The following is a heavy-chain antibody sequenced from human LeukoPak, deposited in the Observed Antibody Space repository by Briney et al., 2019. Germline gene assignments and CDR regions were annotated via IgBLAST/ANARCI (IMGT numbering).Heavy chain of an antibody. CDR2: ISGSGGST. Sequence: PGGSLRLSCAASGFTFSSYAMSWVRQAPGKGLEWVSAISGSGGSTYYADSVKGRFTISRDNSKNTLYLQMNRLRAEDTAVYYCAKGHRTYYDFWSGYSPLDIWGQGTMVTVSS. CDR3: AKGHRTYYDFWSGYSPLDI. V-gene: IGHV3-23*01. CDR1: GFTFSSYA. J-gene: IGHJ3*02. D-gene: IGHD3-3*01.